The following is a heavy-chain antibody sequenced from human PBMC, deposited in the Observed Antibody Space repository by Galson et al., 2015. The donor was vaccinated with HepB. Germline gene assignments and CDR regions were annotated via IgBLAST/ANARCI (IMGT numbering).Heavy chain of an antibody. Sequence: SLRLSCAASGFTFSNAWMNWVRQAPGKGLEWVGRIKSKTDGGTTDYAAPVKGRFTISRDDSKNTLYLQMNSLKTEDTAVYYCTTHIVVVPAARDAFTHDYWGQGTLVTVSS. J-gene: IGHJ4*02. D-gene: IGHD2-2*01. CDR2: IKSKTDGGTT. CDR1: GFTFSNAW. V-gene: IGHV3-15*07. CDR3: TTHIVVVPAARDAFTHDY.